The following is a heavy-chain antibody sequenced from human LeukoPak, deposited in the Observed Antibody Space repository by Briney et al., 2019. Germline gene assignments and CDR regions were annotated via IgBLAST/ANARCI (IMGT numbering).Heavy chain of an antibody. J-gene: IGHJ6*03. CDR3: VREVEVGPPTMGAYYYYYMDL. CDR1: RFTISNQW. Sequence: GGSLRLSCAASRFTISNQWMHWVRHAPGKGLVWVSRINTDGRRTDYAASVQGRFTIPRDNTKNTLFLQMNNLRPGGLAFYFCVREVEVGPPTMGAYYYYYMDLWGKGTTVTVSS. D-gene: IGHD2-2*01. CDR2: INTDGRRT. V-gene: IGHV3-74*01.